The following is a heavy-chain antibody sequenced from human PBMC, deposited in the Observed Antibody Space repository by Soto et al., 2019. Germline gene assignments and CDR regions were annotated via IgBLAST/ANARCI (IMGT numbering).Heavy chain of an antibody. V-gene: IGHV1-2*04. CDR1: GYIFTAYY. CDR2: INPNSGGT. D-gene: IGHD2-2*01. J-gene: IGHJ3*02. Sequence: QEQLVQSGAEVKKPGASVKVSCKASGYIFTAYYLHWLRQAPGQGLEWMGWINPNSGGTKYAQKFQGWVTMTRDTSINAAYMEVSRLTSDDTAVYYCARMCSEASCLCDAFDIWGQGTMVTVS. CDR3: ARMCSEASCLCDAFDI.